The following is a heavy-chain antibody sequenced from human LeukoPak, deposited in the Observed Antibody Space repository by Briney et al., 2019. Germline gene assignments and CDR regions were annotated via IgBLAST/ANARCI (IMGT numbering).Heavy chain of an antibody. Sequence: GGSLRLSCAASGFTFDDYAMHWVRQAPGRGLEWVSGISWNSGSIGYADSVKGRFTISRDNAKNSLYLQMNSLRAEDTALYYCAKDMGYDILTGFFDYWGQGTLVTVSS. CDR3: AKDMGYDILTGFFDY. CDR2: ISWNSGSI. CDR1: GFTFDDYA. D-gene: IGHD3-9*01. J-gene: IGHJ4*02. V-gene: IGHV3-9*01.